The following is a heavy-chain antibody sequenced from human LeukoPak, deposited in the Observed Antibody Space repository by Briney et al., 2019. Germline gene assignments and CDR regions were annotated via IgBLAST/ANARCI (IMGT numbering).Heavy chain of an antibody. CDR2: ISSSGSTI. CDR1: GFTFSDYY. Sequence: GGSLRLSCAASGFTFSDYYMSWIRQAPGKGLEWVSYISSSGSTIYYVDSVKGRFTISRDNAKNSLYLQMNSLRAEDTAVYYCARVVTGNLLRGNWFDPWGQGTLVTVSS. CDR3: ARVVTGNLLRGNWFDP. D-gene: IGHD1-20*01. V-gene: IGHV3-11*01. J-gene: IGHJ5*02.